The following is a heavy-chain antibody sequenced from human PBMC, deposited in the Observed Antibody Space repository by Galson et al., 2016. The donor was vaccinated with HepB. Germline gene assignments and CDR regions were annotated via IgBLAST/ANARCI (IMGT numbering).Heavy chain of an antibody. Sequence: SLRLSCAASGFTFSSYRMNWVRQAPGKGLEWVSYISGNSITKYYADSVQGRFTISRDNAKSSLYIQMDSLRAEDTAVYYCARAERLLVFLEWPDYYYGMDVWGQGTTVTVSS. CDR2: ISGNSITK. D-gene: IGHD3-3*02. J-gene: IGHJ6*02. V-gene: IGHV3-48*01. CDR1: GFTFSSYR. CDR3: ARAERLLVFLEWPDYYYGMDV.